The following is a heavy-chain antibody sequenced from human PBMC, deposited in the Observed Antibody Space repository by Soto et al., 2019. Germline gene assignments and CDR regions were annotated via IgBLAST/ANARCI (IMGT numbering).Heavy chain of an antibody. Sequence: QVQLVQSGAEVKKPGASVKVSCKASGYTFTSYDINWVRQATGQGLEWMGWMNPNSGNTGYAQKFKGRVTMARNTSISTAYMELSSLRSEDTAVYYCARGFWGSSSWPVGYYYYYLDVWGKGTTVTVSS. D-gene: IGHD6-6*01. J-gene: IGHJ6*03. CDR1: GYTFTSYD. V-gene: IGHV1-8*01. CDR3: ARGFWGSSSWPVGYYYYYLDV. CDR2: MNPNSGNT.